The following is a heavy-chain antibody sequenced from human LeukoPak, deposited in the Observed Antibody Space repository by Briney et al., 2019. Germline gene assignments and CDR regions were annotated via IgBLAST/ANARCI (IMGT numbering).Heavy chain of an antibody. CDR1: GGSISSYY. CDR3: ARRHYYDSRGAFDI. CDR2: IYYSGST. D-gene: IGHD3-22*01. Sequence: PSETLSLTCTVSGGSISSYYWSWIRQPPGKGLEWIGYIYYSGSTNYNPSLKSRVTISVDTSKNQFSLKLSSVTAADTAVYYCARRHYYDSRGAFDIWGQGTMVTVSS. V-gene: IGHV4-59*08. J-gene: IGHJ3*02.